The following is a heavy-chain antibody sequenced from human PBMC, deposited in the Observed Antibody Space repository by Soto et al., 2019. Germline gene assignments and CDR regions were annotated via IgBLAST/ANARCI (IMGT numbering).Heavy chain of an antibody. V-gene: IGHV3-33*01. CDR1: GFTFSNYG. CDR3: ARVEWNYYDSRLYGMDV. J-gene: IGHJ6*02. Sequence: PGGSLRLSCAASGFTFSNYGMHWVRQAPGKGLEWVAVIWYDGSNKYYADSVKGRFTMSRDNSKNTLYLQMNSLRAEDTAVYYCARVEWNYYDSRLYGMDVWGQGTTVTVSS. CDR2: IWYDGSNK. D-gene: IGHD3-22*01.